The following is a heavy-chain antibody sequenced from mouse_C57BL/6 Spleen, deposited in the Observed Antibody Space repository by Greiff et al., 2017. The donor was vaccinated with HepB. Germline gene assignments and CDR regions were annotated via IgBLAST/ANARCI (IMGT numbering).Heavy chain of an antibody. J-gene: IGHJ3*01. CDR2: IDPSDSYT. D-gene: IGHD2-2*01. V-gene: IGHV1-59*01. CDR3: ARSNYGYDVAWFAY. Sequence: QVQLQQPGAELVRPGTSVKLSCKASGYTFTSYWMHWVKQRPGQGLEWIGVIDPSDSYTNYNQKFKGKATLTVDTSSSTAYMQRSSLTSEDSAVYYCARSNYGYDVAWFAYWGQGTLVTVSA. CDR1: GYTFTSYW.